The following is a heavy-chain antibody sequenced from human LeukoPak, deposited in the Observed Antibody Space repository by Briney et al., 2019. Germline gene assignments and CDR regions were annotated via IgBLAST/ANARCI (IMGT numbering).Heavy chain of an antibody. Sequence: GGSLRLSCAGSGFTFSSYAMSWVRQAPGKGLKWVSAISGSGGSTYYADSVKGRFTISRDNSKNTLYLQMNSLRAEDTAVYYCAKGPGNYYDSSGYLYYFDYWGQGTLVTVSS. D-gene: IGHD3-22*01. CDR1: GFTFSSYA. CDR2: ISGSGGST. CDR3: AKGPGNYYDSSGYLYYFDY. V-gene: IGHV3-23*01. J-gene: IGHJ4*02.